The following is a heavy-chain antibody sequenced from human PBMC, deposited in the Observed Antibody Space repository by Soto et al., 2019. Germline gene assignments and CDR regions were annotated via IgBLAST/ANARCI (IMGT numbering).Heavy chain of an antibody. Sequence: QVQLVQSGAEVRKPGASVTVSCRSSGDSFNDYYIHWVRQAPGQGFGWMGWINPNGGVTKYAQKFQGWASMTRDTSIRTVYMQLSRLRSDDTAVYYCARESGGATATLDYYYFYMDVWGTGTTVTVSS. CDR1: GDSFNDYY. CDR3: ARESGGATATLDYYYFYMDV. CDR2: INPNGGVT. J-gene: IGHJ6*03. D-gene: IGHD5-12*01. V-gene: IGHV1-2*04.